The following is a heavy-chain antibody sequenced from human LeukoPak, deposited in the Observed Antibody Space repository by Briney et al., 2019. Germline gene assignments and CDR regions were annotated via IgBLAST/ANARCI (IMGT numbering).Heavy chain of an antibody. J-gene: IGHJ4*02. Sequence: ASVRVSCKASGGTFSSYAISWVRQAPGQGLEWMGGIIPIFGTANYAQKFQGRVTITADESTSTAYMELSSLRSEDTAVYYCAVGGGCSSTSCWFSDFWGQGTLVTVSS. CDR1: GGTFSSYA. CDR2: IIPIFGTA. D-gene: IGHD2-2*01. V-gene: IGHV1-69*01. CDR3: AVGGGCSSTSCWFSDF.